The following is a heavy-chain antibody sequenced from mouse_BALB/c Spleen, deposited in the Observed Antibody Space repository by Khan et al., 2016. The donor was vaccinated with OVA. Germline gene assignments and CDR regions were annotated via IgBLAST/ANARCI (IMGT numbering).Heavy chain of an antibody. CDR1: GYTFTSYW. CDR2: IAPGSGST. Sequence: DLVKPGASVKLSCKASGYTFTSYWINWIKQRPGQGLECIGRIAPGSGSTYYNEILKGKATLTVDTSSSTAYIQLSSLSSEDSAVYYCARENYYGNSYDAMDYGGQGTSVTVSS. J-gene: IGHJ4*01. CDR3: ARENYYGNSYDAMDY. D-gene: IGHD2-1*01. V-gene: IGHV1S41*01.